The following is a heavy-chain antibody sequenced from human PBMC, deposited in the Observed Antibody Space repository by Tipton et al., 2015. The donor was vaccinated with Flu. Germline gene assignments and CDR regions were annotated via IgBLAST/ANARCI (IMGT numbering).Heavy chain of an antibody. V-gene: IGHV4-59*11. J-gene: IGHJ6*02. D-gene: IGHD6-13*01. Sequence: TLSLTCNVSGAFISRHYWSWIRQPPGKGLEWIGSFFHGGNTNYNPSLNNRVTISVDTSKNHLSLKLTSMTAADTAVYYCVREGAAAPTKYYFYGMDVWGHGTTVTVSS. CDR2: FFHGGNT. CDR3: VREGAAAPTKYYFYGMDV. CDR1: GAFISRHY.